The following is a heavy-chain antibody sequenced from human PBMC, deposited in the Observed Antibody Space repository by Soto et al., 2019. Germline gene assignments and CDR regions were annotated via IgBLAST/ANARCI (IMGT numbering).Heavy chain of an antibody. CDR2: IYYSGRT. V-gene: IGHV4-39*01. CDR1: GESISSSSYY. J-gene: IGHJ4*02. CDR3: ARQRTTVVTQAYFDH. Sequence: SETLSLTCIVSGESISSSSYYWGWIRQPPGKGLEWIGSIYYSGRTYYNPSFKSRVTISIDTSKNQFSLKLSSVTATDTAVYYCARQRTTVVTQAYFDHWGQGALVTVSS. D-gene: IGHD2-21*02.